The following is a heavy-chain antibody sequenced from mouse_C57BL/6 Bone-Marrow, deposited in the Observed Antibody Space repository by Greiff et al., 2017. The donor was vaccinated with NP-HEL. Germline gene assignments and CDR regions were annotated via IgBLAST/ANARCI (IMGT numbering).Heavy chain of an antibody. Sequence: EVQLQQSGAELVRPGASVKLSCTASGFNIKDDYMHWVKQRPEQGLAWIGWIDPENGDTEYASKFQGKATITADTSSNTAYLQLSSLTSEDTAVYYCTTFYYGYDYWYFDVWGTGTTVTVSS. J-gene: IGHJ1*03. V-gene: IGHV14-4*01. CDR1: GFNIKDDY. CDR3: TTFYYGYDYWYFDV. D-gene: IGHD2-2*01. CDR2: IDPENGDT.